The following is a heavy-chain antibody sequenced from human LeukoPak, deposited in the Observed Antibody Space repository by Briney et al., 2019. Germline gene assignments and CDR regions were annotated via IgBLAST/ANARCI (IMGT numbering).Heavy chain of an antibody. V-gene: IGHV3-53*01. Sequence: PGGSLRLSCAASGFTFSAYAMNWVRQAPGKGLEWVSVIYSGGSTYYADSMKGRFTISRDNSKNTLYLQMNSLRAEDTAVYHCARVTPGIAAAGTIADCWGQGTLVTVSS. CDR2: IYSGGST. CDR3: ARVTPGIAAAGTIADC. D-gene: IGHD6-13*01. CDR1: GFTFSAYA. J-gene: IGHJ4*02.